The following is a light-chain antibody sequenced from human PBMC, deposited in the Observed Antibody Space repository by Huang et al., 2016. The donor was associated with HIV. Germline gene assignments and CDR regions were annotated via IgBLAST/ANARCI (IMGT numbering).Light chain of an antibody. V-gene: IGKV3-15*01. CDR2: GAS. Sequence: ETVLTQSPATLSVSPGERATLSCRASQSVSSDLAWYQQKPGQAPRLLRYGASTRATGIPARFSGSGSGTEFTLTFSSLQSEDFAVYYCQQYSDWPPTFGQGTKVEIK. J-gene: IGKJ1*01. CDR1: QSVSSD. CDR3: QQYSDWPPT.